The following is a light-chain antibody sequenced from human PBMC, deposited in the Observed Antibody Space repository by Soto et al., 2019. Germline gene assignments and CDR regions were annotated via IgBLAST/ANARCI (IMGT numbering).Light chain of an antibody. CDR1: QSVSSN. V-gene: IGKV3-15*01. CDR3: QQNSNWPPIT. J-gene: IGKJ5*01. CDR2: GAS. Sequence: EIVMTQSPGTLSVSPGERATLSCRASQSVSSNLAWYQQKPGQAPRLLIYGASTRATGIPARFSGSGSGTDFTLTISSLQSEDFAVYHCQQNSNWPPITFGQGTRLEIK.